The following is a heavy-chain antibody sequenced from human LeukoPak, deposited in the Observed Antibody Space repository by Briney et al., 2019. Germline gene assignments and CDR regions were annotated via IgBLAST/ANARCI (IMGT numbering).Heavy chain of an antibody. Sequence: SVKVSCKASGGTFSSYAISWVRQAPGQGLEWMGEIIPIFGTANYAQKFQGRVTITTDEYTSTAYMELSSLRSEDTAVYYCARVTDYYDSSGYRFREGAFDIWGQGTMVTVSS. CDR3: ARVTDYYDSSGYRFREGAFDI. D-gene: IGHD3-22*01. J-gene: IGHJ3*02. CDR1: GGTFSSYA. V-gene: IGHV1-69*05. CDR2: IIPIFGTA.